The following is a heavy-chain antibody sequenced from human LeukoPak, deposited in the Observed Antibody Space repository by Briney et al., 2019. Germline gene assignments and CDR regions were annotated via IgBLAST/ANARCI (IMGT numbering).Heavy chain of an antibody. Sequence: ASVKVSCKASGYTFTGYYMHWVRQVPGQGLEWMGWINPNSGATNYAEKFQGRVTITRDTSINTAYMEVSRLRSDDTAVYYCARGAVAANCNGGSCHFDYWGQGTLVTVSS. J-gene: IGHJ4*02. V-gene: IGHV1-2*02. CDR1: GYTFTGYY. D-gene: IGHD2-15*01. CDR3: ARGAVAANCNGGSCHFDY. CDR2: INPNSGAT.